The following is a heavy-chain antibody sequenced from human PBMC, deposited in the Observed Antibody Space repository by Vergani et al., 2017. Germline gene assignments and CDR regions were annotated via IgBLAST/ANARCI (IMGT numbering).Heavy chain of an antibody. D-gene: IGHD3-3*01. Sequence: QVQLVQSGAEVKKPGSSVKVSCKVSGYTLTELSMHWVRQAPGKGLEWMGGFDPEDGETIYAQKFQGRVTMTEDTSTDTAYMELSSLRSEDKAVYYCSTVLDQGAGFDPWGQGTLVTVSS. J-gene: IGHJ5*02. CDR1: GYTLTELS. CDR2: FDPEDGET. CDR3: STVLDQGAGFDP. V-gene: IGHV1-24*01.